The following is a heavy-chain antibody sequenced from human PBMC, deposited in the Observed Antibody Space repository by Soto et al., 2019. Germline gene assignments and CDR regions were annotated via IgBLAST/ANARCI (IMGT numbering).Heavy chain of an antibody. V-gene: IGHV2-26*01. D-gene: IGHD6-6*01. Sequence: QVTLKESGPVLVKPTETLTLTCTVSGFALSDDTMCVGWIRQPPGKALEWIAHIFSKDKKSYTTKSLKDRPRISPDPYSHPVVLPITNMDTVDTATYFCVRVVPESAGGYFDYWGPGILVTVSS. CDR1: GFALSDDTMC. CDR3: VRVVPESAGGYFDY. CDR2: IFSKDKK. J-gene: IGHJ4*02.